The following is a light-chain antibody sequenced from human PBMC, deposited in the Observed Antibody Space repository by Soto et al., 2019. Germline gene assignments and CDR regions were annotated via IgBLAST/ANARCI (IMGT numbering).Light chain of an antibody. V-gene: IGKV3-20*01. CDR3: KHYPSGHPIT. Sequence: EIVLTQSPDTLSLSPGERATLSCRAAQSVGTRLAWYQHKTGQAPRLLISGASSRANGIPDRFTGSGSETSFTLTISRLEPEDFALYYCKHYPSGHPITFGQGTRLEIK. CDR2: GAS. J-gene: IGKJ5*01. CDR1: QSVGTR.